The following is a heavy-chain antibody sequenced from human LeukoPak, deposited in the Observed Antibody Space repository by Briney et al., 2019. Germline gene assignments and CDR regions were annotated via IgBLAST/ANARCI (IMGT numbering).Heavy chain of an antibody. CDR2: IHYSGST. V-gene: IGHV4-39*01. CDR1: GGSISSSNYY. Sequence: SETLSLTCTVSGGSISSSNYYWGWIRQPPGKGLEWMGSIHYSGSTYNNPSHKSRVTMSVDTSKSQFSLKVSSVTAADTAVYYCARLLHDSRGYYYFDYWGQGTLVIVSS. CDR3: ARLLHDSRGYYYFDY. J-gene: IGHJ4*02. D-gene: IGHD3-22*01.